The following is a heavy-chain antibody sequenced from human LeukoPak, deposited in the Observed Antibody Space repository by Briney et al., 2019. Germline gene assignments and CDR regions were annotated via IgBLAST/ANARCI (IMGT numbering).Heavy chain of an antibody. Sequence: ASVKVSCKASGGTFRGNAISWVRQAPGQGLEWMGGITPIFGTANYAQKFQGRVTITAVESMSTAYMELSSLRSEDTAVYYCARGWLAETTVVTPYNYWGQGTLVTVSS. CDR1: GGTFRGNA. CDR2: ITPIFGTA. J-gene: IGHJ4*02. CDR3: ARGWLAETTVVTPYNY. V-gene: IGHV1-69*01. D-gene: IGHD4-23*01.